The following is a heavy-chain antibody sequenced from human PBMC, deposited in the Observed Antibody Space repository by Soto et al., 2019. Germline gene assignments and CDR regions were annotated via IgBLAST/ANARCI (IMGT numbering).Heavy chain of an antibody. V-gene: IGHV3-23*01. CDR2: ISGSDGST. CDR1: EGTFIDLA. J-gene: IGHJ4*01. D-gene: IGHD6-6*01. CDR3: AKIHIAALSVIDY. Sequence: AAEGTFIDLAIRCVRKTTGKGLEWVSAISGSDGSTYYADSVKGRFTISRDNSKNTLYLQMNSLRAEDTAVYYCAKIHIAALSVIDYWGHGTLVTVSS.